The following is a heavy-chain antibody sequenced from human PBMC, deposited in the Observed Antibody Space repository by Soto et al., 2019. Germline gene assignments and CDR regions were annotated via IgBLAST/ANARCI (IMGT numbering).Heavy chain of an antibody. V-gene: IGHV4-34*01. CDR3: ARDPRYFNYVGFGFDP. CDR2: INHSGST. D-gene: IGHD4-4*01. J-gene: IGHJ5*02. CDR1: GGSFSGYY. Sequence: SETLSLTCAVYGGSFSGYYWSWIRQPPGKGLEWIGEINHSGSTNYNPSLKSRVTISVDTSKNQFSLKLSSVTAADKAVYYCARDPRYFNYVGFGFDPWGQGTLVTVSS.